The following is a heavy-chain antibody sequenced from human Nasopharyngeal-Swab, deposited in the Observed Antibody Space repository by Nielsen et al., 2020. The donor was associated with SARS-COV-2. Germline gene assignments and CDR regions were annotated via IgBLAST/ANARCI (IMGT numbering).Heavy chain of an antibody. CDR3: AKRGSGGHFDY. Sequence: GESLKISWAASEFSFSTYGMSWVRQAAGRGLEWVSTITNTGTSRYYADSVRGRFTISRDNSKNTAYLQMNSLRVEDTAIYYCAKRGSGGHFDYWGQGTLVTVSS. D-gene: IGHD3-10*01. J-gene: IGHJ4*02. V-gene: IGHV3-23*01. CDR1: EFSFSTYG. CDR2: ITNTGTSR.